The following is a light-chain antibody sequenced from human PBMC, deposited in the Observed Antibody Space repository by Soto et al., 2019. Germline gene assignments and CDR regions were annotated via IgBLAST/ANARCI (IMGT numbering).Light chain of an antibody. V-gene: IGKV1-6*01. CDR3: LQDNNYPWT. CDR2: GAS. CDR1: QAIRND. Sequence: AIQMTQSPSSLSASVGDRVTITCRASQAIRNDLGWYQQKPGKAPKLLLYGASSLQSGVPSRFSGSGSGTDFTLTISSLQTEDFATYYCLQDNNYPWTFGQGTKVEIK. J-gene: IGKJ1*01.